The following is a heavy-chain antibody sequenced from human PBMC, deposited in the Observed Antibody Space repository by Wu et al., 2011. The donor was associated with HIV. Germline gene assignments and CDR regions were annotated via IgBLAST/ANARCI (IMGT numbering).Heavy chain of an antibody. CDR2: IIPMFGTA. CDR1: GGTFSSYG. Sequence: QVQVVQSGPEVKKPGSSVKVSCKVSGGTFSSYGIDWVRQAPGQRFEWMGRIIPMFGTANYAQKFQGRVTITADKSTSTAYMELSSLRSEDTAVYYCARTGQGYSYGAEAFDIWGQGTMVTVSS. D-gene: IGHD5-18*01. J-gene: IGHJ3*02. CDR3: ARTGQGYSYGAEAFDI. V-gene: IGHV1-69*14.